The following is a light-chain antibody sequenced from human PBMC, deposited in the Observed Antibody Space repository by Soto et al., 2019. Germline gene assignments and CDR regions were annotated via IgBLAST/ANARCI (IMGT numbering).Light chain of an antibody. Sequence: QSVLTQPPSASGTPGQRVTISCSGSSSNLGSNTVNWYQQLPGTAPKLLIYSNNQRPPGVPDRFSGSKSGTSASLAISGLQSEDEADDYCAAWDDSLNGWVFGGGTKLTVL. CDR3: AAWDDSLNGWV. CDR2: SNN. CDR1: SSNLGSNT. J-gene: IGLJ3*02. V-gene: IGLV1-44*01.